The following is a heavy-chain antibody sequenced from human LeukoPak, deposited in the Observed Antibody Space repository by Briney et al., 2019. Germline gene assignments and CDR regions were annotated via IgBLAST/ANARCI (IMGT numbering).Heavy chain of an antibody. V-gene: IGHV3-23*01. CDR2: MTGPADTT. J-gene: IGHJ4*02. CDR3: AKGAEIDH. CDR1: GFKFNNFA. Sequence: SGGSLRLSCAASGFKFNNFAMSWVRQAPGKGLEWLSAMTGPADTTYYAESVKGRFTISRDYSKSMVFLQMNSLRVEDTAIYYCAKGAEIDHWGQGTLVTVSS.